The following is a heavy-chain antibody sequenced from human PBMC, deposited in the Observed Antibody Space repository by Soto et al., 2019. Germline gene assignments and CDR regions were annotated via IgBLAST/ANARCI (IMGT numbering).Heavy chain of an antibody. V-gene: IGHV4-34*01. D-gene: IGHD3-3*01. Sequence: PSETLSLTCAVYGGSFSGYYWSWIRQPPWKGLEWIWEINHSGSTNYNPSLKSRVTISVDTSKNQFSLKLSSVTAADTAVYYCARSRRAYDFWSGLLGPYGMDVWGQGTTVTVSS. CDR3: ARSRRAYDFWSGLLGPYGMDV. J-gene: IGHJ6*02. CDR2: INHSGST. CDR1: GGSFSGYY.